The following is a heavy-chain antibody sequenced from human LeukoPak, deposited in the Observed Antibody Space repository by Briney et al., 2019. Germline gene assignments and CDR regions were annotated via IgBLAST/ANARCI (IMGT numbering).Heavy chain of an antibody. D-gene: IGHD6-6*01. CDR1: GFTFSSYS. CDR3: ARSSYSSSSSV. Sequence: PGGSLRLSCAASGFTFSSYSMIWVRQAPGRGLEWVSSISSSSSYIFYADSVKGRFTISRDNAKNSLYLQMNSLRAEDTAVYYCARSSYSSSSSVWGQGTMVTVSS. CDR2: ISSSSSYI. V-gene: IGHV3-21*04. J-gene: IGHJ3*01.